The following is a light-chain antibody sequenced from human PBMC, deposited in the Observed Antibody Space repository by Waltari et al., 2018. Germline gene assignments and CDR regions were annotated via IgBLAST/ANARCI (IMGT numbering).Light chain of an antibody. CDR3: QQHDNPPFT. V-gene: IGKV1-33*01. CDR2: DAS. Sequence: DIQMTQSPSSLSASVGDPVTITCQANHDISDYLNWYPQKPGKAPNLLISDASHLEAGVPSRFSGSGYGTDFTFTISSLQPEDFATYYCQQHDNPPFTFGQGTKLEIK. J-gene: IGKJ2*01. CDR1: HDISDY.